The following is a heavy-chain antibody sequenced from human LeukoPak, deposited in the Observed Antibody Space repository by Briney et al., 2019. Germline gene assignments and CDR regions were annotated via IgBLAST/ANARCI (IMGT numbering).Heavy chain of an antibody. CDR3: AKDFYRAVAGSIGF. CDR1: GFTFDDYA. J-gene: IGHJ4*02. CDR2: IFYNRGGI. V-gene: IGHV3-9*01. Sequence: GRSLRLSCAASGFTFDDYAMHWVRQAPGKGLEWVSGIFYNRGGIDYADSVKGRFTISRDHAKKSLYLQMNSLRAEDTALYYCAKDFYRAVAGSIGFWGQGILVTVSS. D-gene: IGHD6-19*01.